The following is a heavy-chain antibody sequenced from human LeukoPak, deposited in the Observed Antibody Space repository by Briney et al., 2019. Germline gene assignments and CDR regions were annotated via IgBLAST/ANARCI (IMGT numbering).Heavy chain of an antibody. Sequence: SETLSLTCAVYGGSFSGYYWSWIRQPPGKGLEWIGEINHSGSTNYNPSLKSRVTISVDTSKNQFSLKLSSVTAADTAVCYCARVDVITKTFDYWGQGTLVTVSS. CDR1: GGSFSGYY. CDR3: ARVDVITKTFDY. V-gene: IGHV4-34*01. CDR2: INHSGST. D-gene: IGHD3-10*01. J-gene: IGHJ4*02.